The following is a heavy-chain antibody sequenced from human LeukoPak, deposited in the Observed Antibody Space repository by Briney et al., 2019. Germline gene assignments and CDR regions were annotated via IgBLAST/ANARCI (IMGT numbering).Heavy chain of an antibody. CDR3: AREKYYVYDY. J-gene: IGHJ4*02. D-gene: IGHD3-10*02. CDR1: GGSISSGSYY. V-gene: IGHV4-61*02. CDR2: AHTSGST. Sequence: TLSLTCTVSGGSISSGSYYWSWIRQPAGKGLEWIGRAHTSGSTNYNPSLKSRVTMSVDTSKNQFSLKLSSVTAADTAVYYCAREKYYVYDYWGQGTLVTVSS.